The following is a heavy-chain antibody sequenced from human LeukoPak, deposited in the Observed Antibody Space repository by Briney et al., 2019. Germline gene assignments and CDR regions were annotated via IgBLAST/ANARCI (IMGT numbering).Heavy chain of an antibody. J-gene: IGHJ4*02. CDR1: GYSISSDYQ. D-gene: IGHD2-21*02. V-gene: IGHV4-38-2*01. Sequence: SETLSLTCGVSGYSISSDYQWGWIRQPPGKGLEWVGSISRSGNTYYNPSLKSRVTILVDTSKNQLSLKLTSVTAADTAVYYCARRDCSRDCYKIFDYWGQGTLVTVSS. CDR2: ISRSGNT. CDR3: ARRDCSRDCYKIFDY.